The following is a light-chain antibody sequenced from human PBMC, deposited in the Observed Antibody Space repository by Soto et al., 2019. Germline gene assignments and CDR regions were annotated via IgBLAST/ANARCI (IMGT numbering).Light chain of an antibody. CDR2: ATS. CDR3: QQYNSYPRT. V-gene: IGKV1D-16*01. J-gene: IGKJ4*01. CDR1: QGISFY. Sequence: DIQMTPSPSSLSASVGDRVTITCRASQGISFYLAWYQHKPEKAPKSLIYATSNLQSGVPSRFSGSGYGTDFTLTISSLQPEDFATYYCQQYNSYPRTFGGGTKVEIK.